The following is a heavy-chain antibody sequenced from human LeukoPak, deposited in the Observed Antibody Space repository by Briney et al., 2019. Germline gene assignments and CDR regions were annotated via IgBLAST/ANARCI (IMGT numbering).Heavy chain of an antibody. CDR2: INPSGGST. J-gene: IGHJ4*02. CDR3: ATYYYGSGSFY. Sequence: ASVKVSCKASGYTFTSYYMHWVRQAPGQGLEWMGIINPSGGSTSYAQKFQGRVTMTRDMSTSTVYMELSSLRSEDTAVYYCATYYYGSGSFYWGQGTLVTVSS. CDR1: GYTFTSYY. D-gene: IGHD3-10*01. V-gene: IGHV1-46*01.